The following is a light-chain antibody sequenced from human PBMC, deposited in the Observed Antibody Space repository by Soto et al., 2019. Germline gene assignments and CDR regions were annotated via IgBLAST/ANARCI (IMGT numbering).Light chain of an antibody. J-gene: IGLJ1*01. CDR1: SSDVGAYNY. V-gene: IGLV2-11*01. CDR2: DVT. CDR3: QSYDSKLYYV. Sequence: QSALTQPRSVSGSPGQSVTISCTGTSSDVGAYNYVSWYQQRPGKAPRLMIYDVTKRPSGVPDRFSGSKSGNTASLTISGLQAEDEADYYCQSYDSKLYYVFGSGTKLTVL.